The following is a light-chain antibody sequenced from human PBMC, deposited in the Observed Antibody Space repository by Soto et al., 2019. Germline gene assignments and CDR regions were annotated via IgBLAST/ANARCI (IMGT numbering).Light chain of an antibody. V-gene: IGKV1-5*01. CDR1: QSISNR. Sequence: DIQMTQSPSTLSASVGDRVTITCRASQSISNRLAWYQQKPGKAPKVLIYDASSLESGVPSRFSGSGSGTEFILTISSLQPDDFATYWCQHYGGMWTFGQGAKVDIK. CDR2: DAS. CDR3: QHYGGMWT. J-gene: IGKJ1*01.